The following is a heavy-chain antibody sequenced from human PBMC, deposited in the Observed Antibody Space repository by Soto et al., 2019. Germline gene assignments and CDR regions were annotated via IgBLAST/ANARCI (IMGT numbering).Heavy chain of an antibody. CDR3: ARVLGSGWFDY. CDR1: GCTFTSHY. J-gene: IGHJ4*02. Sequence: ASVKVSCKASGCTFTSHYLHWVRQAPGQGLEWVGTINPSGGSTSYAQKFQGRVTISRDTSTSTVYMQLSSLTSEDTAVFYCARVLGSGWFDYWGQGTLVTVSS. D-gene: IGHD6-19*01. V-gene: IGHV1-46*01. CDR2: INPSGGST.